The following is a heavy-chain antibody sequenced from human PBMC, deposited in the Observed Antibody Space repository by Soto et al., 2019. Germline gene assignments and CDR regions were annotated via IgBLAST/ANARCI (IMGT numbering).Heavy chain of an antibody. Sequence: GGSLRLSCAVSGFTFSPYSMNWVRQAPGKGLEWFSYISSGGDTIYYADSVRGRFTVSRDNTKNSLYLQMDSLRDEDTAVYYCARDRSTIYGVVTPIDYWGQGTLVTVSS. CDR3: ARDRSTIYGVVTPIDY. V-gene: IGHV3-48*02. CDR1: GFTFSPYS. J-gene: IGHJ4*02. CDR2: ISSGGDTI. D-gene: IGHD3-3*01.